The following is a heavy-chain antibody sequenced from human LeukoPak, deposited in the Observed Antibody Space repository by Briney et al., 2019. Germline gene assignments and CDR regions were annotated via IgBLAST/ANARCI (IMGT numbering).Heavy chain of an antibody. D-gene: IGHD3-10*01. Sequence: GGSLRLSCAASGFIFSSYSMNWVRQAPGKGLEWVSSISSSSSYIYYADSVKGRFTISRDNAKNSLYLQMNSLRAEDTAVYYCARVWDYSMVRDYYFDYWGQGTLVTVSS. CDR3: ARVWDYSMVRDYYFDY. J-gene: IGHJ4*02. V-gene: IGHV3-21*01. CDR1: GFIFSSYS. CDR2: ISSSSSYI.